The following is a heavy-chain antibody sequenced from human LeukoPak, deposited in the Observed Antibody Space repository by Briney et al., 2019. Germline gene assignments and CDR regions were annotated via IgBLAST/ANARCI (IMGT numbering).Heavy chain of an antibody. J-gene: IGHJ4*02. CDR2: INWNGGST. Sequence: GGSLRLSCAASGFTFDDYGMSWVRQAPGKGLEWVSGINWNGGSTGYADSVKGRFTISRDNAKNSLYLQMNSLRAEDTALYYCARTPGYCGGDCYSPHAYFDYWGQGTLVTVSS. CDR3: ARTPGYCGGDCYSPHAYFDY. CDR1: GFTFDDYG. D-gene: IGHD2-21*02. V-gene: IGHV3-20*04.